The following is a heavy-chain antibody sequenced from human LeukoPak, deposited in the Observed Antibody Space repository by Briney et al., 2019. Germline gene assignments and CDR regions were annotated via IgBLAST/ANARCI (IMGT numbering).Heavy chain of an antibody. CDR1: GFTFSNYW. J-gene: IGHJ4*02. V-gene: IGHV3-7*03. CDR3: ARAVTSTEGY. CDR2: INQDGSGK. D-gene: IGHD4-17*01. Sequence: PGGSLRLSCAASGFTFSNYWMTWVRQAPGKGLEWVASINQDGSGKYYVDSVKGRFTISRDNAQKSLYLEMNSLRAEDTAVYYCARAVTSTEGYWGQGTLVTVSS.